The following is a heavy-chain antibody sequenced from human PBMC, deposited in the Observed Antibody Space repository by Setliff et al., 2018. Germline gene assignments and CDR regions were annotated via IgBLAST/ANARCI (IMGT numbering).Heavy chain of an antibody. V-gene: IGHV1-18*01. J-gene: IGHJ6*02. Sequence: ASVKVSCKASGYTFTSHGFSWVRQAPGQGLEWMGWISGYNGNTNYAQKVQGRVTMTTDTSTGTIYMELRSLRADDTAVYYCSRFGLYYEAVYGGGDYYYYGMDVWGQGTTVTVSS. CDR1: GYTFTSHG. D-gene: IGHD3-16*01. CDR3: SRFGLYYEAVYGGGDYYYYGMDV. CDR2: ISGYNGNT.